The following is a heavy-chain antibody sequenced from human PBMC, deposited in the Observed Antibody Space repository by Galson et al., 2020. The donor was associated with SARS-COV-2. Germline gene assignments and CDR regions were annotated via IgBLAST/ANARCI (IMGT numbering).Heavy chain of an antibody. Sequence: GGSLRLSCAASGFTFSSYAMHWVHQAPGKGLEWVAVISYDGSNKYYADSVKGRFTISRDNSKNTLYLQMNSLRAEDTAVYYCARATRAHYYYGMDVWGQGTTVTVSS. CDR1: GFTFSSYA. CDR2: ISYDGSNK. V-gene: IGHV3-30-3*01. J-gene: IGHJ6*02. CDR3: ARATRAHYYYGMDV.